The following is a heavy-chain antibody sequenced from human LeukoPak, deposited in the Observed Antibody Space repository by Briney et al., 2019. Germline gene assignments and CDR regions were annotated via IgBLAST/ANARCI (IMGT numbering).Heavy chain of an antibody. CDR3: ARAGPGSGYYHRWYWYFDL. CDR1: GYTFTSYD. J-gene: IGHJ2*01. Sequence: SVKVSCKASGYTFTSYDINWVRQAPGQGLEWMGGIIPIFGTASYAQKFQGRVTITADESTSTAYMELSSLRSEDTAVYYCARAGPGSGYYHRWYWYFDLWGRGTLVTVSS. V-gene: IGHV1-69*13. CDR2: IIPIFGTA. D-gene: IGHD3-3*01.